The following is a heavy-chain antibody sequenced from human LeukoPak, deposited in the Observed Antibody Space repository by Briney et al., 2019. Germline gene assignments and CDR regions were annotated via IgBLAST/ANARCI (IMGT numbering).Heavy chain of an antibody. V-gene: IGHV3-9*03. CDR1: GFAFDDYA. CDR2: ISWNSGSI. J-gene: IGHJ4*02. Sequence: GGSLRLSCAASGFAFDDYAMHWVRQAPGKGLGWVSGISWNSGSIGYADSVKGRFTISRDNAKNSLYLQMNSLRAEDMALYYCAKGIDYDFWSAYYSWGQGTLVTVSS. D-gene: IGHD3-3*01. CDR3: AKGIDYDFWSAYYS.